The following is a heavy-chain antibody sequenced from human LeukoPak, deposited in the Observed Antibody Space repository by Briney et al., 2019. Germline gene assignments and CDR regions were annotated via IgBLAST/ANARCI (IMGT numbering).Heavy chain of an antibody. CDR1: GFTFNTYW. CDR3: ARYEMDV. J-gene: IGHJ6*02. V-gene: IGHV3-7*01. Sequence: GGSLRLSCAASGFTFNTYWMMWVRQAPGKGLEGVANINQDGTEKYCVDSVRGRFTISRDNAENSLYLQINSLRAEDTAVYYCARYEMDVWGQGTTVTVSS. CDR2: INQDGTEK. D-gene: IGHD3-3*01.